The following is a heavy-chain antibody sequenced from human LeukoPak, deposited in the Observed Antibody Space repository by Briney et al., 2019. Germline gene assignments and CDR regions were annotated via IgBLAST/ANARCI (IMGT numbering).Heavy chain of an antibody. Sequence: SETLSLTCTVSGGSISSYYWSWIRQPPGKGLEWIGYIYYSGSTNYNPSLKSRVTISVDTSKNQFSLKLSSVTAAGTAVYYCASGDGDFDYWGQGTLVTVSS. CDR3: ASGDGDFDY. J-gene: IGHJ4*02. CDR1: GGSISSYY. D-gene: IGHD4-17*01. CDR2: IYYSGST. V-gene: IGHV4-59*08.